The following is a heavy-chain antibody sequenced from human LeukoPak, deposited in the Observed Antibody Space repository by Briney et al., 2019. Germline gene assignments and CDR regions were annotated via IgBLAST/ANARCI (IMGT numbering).Heavy chain of an antibody. D-gene: IGHD6-19*01. J-gene: IGHJ4*02. CDR2: ISGSGGST. Sequence: PGGSLRLSCAASGFTFSSYAMSWVRQAPGKGLEWVSAISGSGGSTYYADSVKGRFTISRDNSKNTLYLQMNSLRAEDTAVYYCAKDNHPLGIAVAGTGNDYWGQGTLVTVSS. CDR1: GFTFSSYA. CDR3: AKDNHPLGIAVAGTGNDY. V-gene: IGHV3-23*01.